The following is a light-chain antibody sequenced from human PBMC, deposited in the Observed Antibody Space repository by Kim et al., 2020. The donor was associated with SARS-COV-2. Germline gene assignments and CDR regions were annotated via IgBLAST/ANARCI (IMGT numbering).Light chain of an antibody. CDR3: QQYNNWPTHT. J-gene: IGKJ2*01. CDR1: QSVSNN. Sequence: EIVMTQFPATLSVSPGERATLSCRASQSVSNNLAWYQQKPGQAPRLLISGASTRATGIPARFSGDGSGSDFTLTISSVQSEDFAVYYWQQYNNWPTHTFGQGTKLEI. V-gene: IGKV3-15*01. CDR2: GAS.